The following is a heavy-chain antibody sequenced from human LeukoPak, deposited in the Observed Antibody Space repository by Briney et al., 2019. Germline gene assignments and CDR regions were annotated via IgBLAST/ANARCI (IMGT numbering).Heavy chain of an antibody. V-gene: IGHV4-39*01. CDR3: ARVERLRVFAFDI. D-gene: IGHD1-1*01. J-gene: IGHJ3*02. CDR2: IYYSGST. Sequence: PSETLSLTCTVSGGSISSSSYYWGWIRQPPGKGLEWIGSIYYSGSTYYNPSLKSRVTISVDTSKNQFSLKLSSVTAADTAVYYCARVERLRVFAFDIWGQGTMVTVSS. CDR1: GGSISSSSYY.